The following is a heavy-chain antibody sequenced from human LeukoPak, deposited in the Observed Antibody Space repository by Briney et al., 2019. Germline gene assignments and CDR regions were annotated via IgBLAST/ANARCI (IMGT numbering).Heavy chain of an antibody. V-gene: IGHV1-69*04. Sequence: SLRVSCKASGGTFSSYAISWVRQAPGQGLEWKGRIIPILGIANYAQKFQGRVTITADKSTSIAYMELSSLRSEDTAVYYCARERTTVVTWRGRYYGMDVWGQGTTVTVSS. CDR3: ARERTTVVTWRGRYYGMDV. D-gene: IGHD4-23*01. CDR2: IIPILGIA. J-gene: IGHJ6*02. CDR1: GGTFSSYA.